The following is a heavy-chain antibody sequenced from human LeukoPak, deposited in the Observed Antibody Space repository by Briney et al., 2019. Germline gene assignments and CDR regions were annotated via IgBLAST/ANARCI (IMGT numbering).Heavy chain of an antibody. J-gene: IGHJ4*02. CDR3: TREDY. CDR1: GYTFTGYY. V-gene: IGHV1-2*02. CDR2: IHPNSGDT. Sequence: ASVKVSCKASGYTFTGYYIHWVRQTPGQGLEWMGWIHPNSGDTNYAQKFQGRVTMTRDTSISTAYMELTRLRSDDTAVYYCTREDYWGQGTLVIVSS.